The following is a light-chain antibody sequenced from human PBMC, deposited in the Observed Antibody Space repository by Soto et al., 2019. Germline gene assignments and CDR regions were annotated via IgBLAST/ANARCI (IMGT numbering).Light chain of an antibody. CDR1: QSVSSQ. CDR2: GAS. CDR3: QQYNKWPPLT. Sequence: EIVMTQSPATLSVSPGERATLSCRASQSVSSQLAWYQQKPGQAPRLLIYGASTRATGIPARFSGSGSGTEFTLTLCSLQSEDFAVYYCQQYNKWPPLTFGGGTKVEIK. V-gene: IGKV3-15*01. J-gene: IGKJ4*01.